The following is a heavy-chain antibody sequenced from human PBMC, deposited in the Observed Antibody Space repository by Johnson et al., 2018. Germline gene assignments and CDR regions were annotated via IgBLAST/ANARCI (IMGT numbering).Heavy chain of an antibody. V-gene: IGHV3-15*01. CDR2: IKTKTDGGTT. CDR3: TTVSMTTFGPL. Sequence: VRLVQCGGGLVEPGGSLRLSCAASGFTFSNAWMNWVRQAPGKGLEWVGIIKTKTDGGTTDYVAPVKGRLSISRDDSKNTVYLQMNSLKTEDTAVYYCTTVSMTTFGPLWGQGTMVTVS. J-gene: IGHJ3*01. D-gene: IGHD3-16*01. CDR1: GFTFSNAW.